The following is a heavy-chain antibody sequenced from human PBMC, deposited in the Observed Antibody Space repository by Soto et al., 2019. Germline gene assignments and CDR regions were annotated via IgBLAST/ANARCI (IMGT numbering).Heavy chain of an antibody. Sequence: ASVKVSCKASGGTFSSYAISWVRQAPGQGLEWMGGIIPIFGTANYAQKFQGRVTITADKSTSTAYMELSSLRSEDTAVYYCASPARSARDSSGAFDIWGQGTMVTVSS. CDR3: ASPARSARDSSGAFDI. D-gene: IGHD6-19*01. CDR1: GGTFSSYA. V-gene: IGHV1-69*06. J-gene: IGHJ3*02. CDR2: IIPIFGTA.